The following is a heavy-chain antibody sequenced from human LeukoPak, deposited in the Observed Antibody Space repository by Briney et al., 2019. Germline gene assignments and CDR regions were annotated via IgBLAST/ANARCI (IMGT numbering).Heavy chain of an antibody. CDR3: ARDFAVTTYYYYYYMDV. CDR2: IKQDGSEK. Sequence: GGSLRLSCAASGFTFSSYWMCWVRQAPGKGLEWVANIKQDGSEKYYVDSVKGRFTISRDNAKNSLYLQMNSLRAEDTAVYYCARDFAVTTYYYYYYMDVWGKGTTVTVSS. D-gene: IGHD4-17*01. CDR1: GFTFSSYW. J-gene: IGHJ6*03. V-gene: IGHV3-7*01.